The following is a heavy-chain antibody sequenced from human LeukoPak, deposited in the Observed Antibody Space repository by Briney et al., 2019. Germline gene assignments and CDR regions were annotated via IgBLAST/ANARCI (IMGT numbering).Heavy chain of an antibody. V-gene: IGHV3-23*01. D-gene: IGHD6-6*01. CDR3: VKDRPTGYTSSSLGVDY. CDR1: GFTFSTYA. Sequence: GGSLRLSCAASGFTFSTYAMSWVSQAPGKGLEWVSVISGSGDNTFYADSVKGRFTISRDNSKNTLYLQMSSLRAEDTALYYCVKDRPTGYTSSSLGVDYWGQGTLVAVSS. J-gene: IGHJ4*02. CDR2: ISGSGDNT.